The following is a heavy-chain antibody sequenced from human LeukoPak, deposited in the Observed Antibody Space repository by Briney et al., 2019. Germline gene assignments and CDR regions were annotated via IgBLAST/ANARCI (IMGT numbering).Heavy chain of an antibody. J-gene: IGHJ6*03. CDR1: GGSISSYY. Sequence: SETLSLTCTVSGGSISSYYWSWIRQPPGKGLEWIGYIYYSGSTNYNPSLKSRVTISVDTSKNQFSLKLSSVTAADTAVYYCARVKGSIAVAGTARMEYYYYYMDVWGKGTTVTISS. V-gene: IGHV4-59*08. D-gene: IGHD6-19*01. CDR3: ARVKGSIAVAGTARMEYYYYYMDV. CDR2: IYYSGST.